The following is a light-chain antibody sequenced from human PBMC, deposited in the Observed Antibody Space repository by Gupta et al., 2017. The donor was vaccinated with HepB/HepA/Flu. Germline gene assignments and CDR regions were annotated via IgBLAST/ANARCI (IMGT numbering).Light chain of an antibody. CDR1: QSISSY. CDR2: AAS. CDR3: QQSYSTPRT. Sequence: DIQLTQSPSPLPASVGDRVTITCPASQSISSYLNWYQQKPGKAPKLLMYAASSLQSGVPSRFSGSGSGTDITLTISSRQPEDFETSYCQQSYSTPRTFGQGTKVEIK. V-gene: IGKV1-39*01. J-gene: IGKJ1*01.